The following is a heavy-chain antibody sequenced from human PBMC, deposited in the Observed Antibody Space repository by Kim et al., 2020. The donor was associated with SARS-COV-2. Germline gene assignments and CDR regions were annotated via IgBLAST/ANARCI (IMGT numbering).Heavy chain of an antibody. V-gene: IGHV4-59*12. CDR1: GDSISTDY. Sequence: SETLSLICTVSGDSISTDYWSWIRQPPGKVLEWIGYFYNSGSGNYNPSLKSRVTISVDASKNQFSLSLTSLTAADTAVYYCARGRVGIGYWGQGTLVTVSS. J-gene: IGHJ4*02. D-gene: IGHD1-26*01. CDR3: ARGRVGIGY. CDR2: FYNSGSG.